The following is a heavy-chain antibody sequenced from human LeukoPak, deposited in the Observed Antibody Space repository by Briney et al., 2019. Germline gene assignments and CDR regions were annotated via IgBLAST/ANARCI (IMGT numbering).Heavy chain of an antibody. CDR3: ARDARGVGAAHDAFDI. CDR1: GFTFSSYG. D-gene: IGHD2-15*01. J-gene: IGHJ3*02. Sequence: GGSLRLSCAASGFTFSSYGMHWVRQAPGKGLEWVAVISYDGSNKYYADSVKGRFTISRDNSKNTLYLQMNGLRAEDTAVYYCARDARGVGAAHDAFDIWGQGTMVTVSS. CDR2: ISYDGSNK. V-gene: IGHV3-30*03.